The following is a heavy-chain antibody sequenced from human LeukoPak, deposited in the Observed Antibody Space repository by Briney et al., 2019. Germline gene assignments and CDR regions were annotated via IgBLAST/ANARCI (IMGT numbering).Heavy chain of an antibody. V-gene: IGHV4-34*01. CDR1: GGSFSGYY. CDR2: INHRGST. Sequence: PSETLSLTCAVYGGSFSGYYWSWIRQPPGNGLEWIGEINHRGSTNYHPSLKSRVPISVDTSRTQFSLKLSSVTAADTAVYYWARRSSKLGSRGYRGGSCYPFGGWGQVTLVTVS. J-gene: IGHJ4*02. CDR3: ARRSSKLGSRGYRGGSCYPFGG. D-gene: IGHD2-15*01.